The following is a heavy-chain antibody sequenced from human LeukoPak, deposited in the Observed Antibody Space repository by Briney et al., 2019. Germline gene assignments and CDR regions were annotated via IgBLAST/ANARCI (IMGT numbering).Heavy chain of an antibody. J-gene: IGHJ4*02. Sequence: GGSLRLSCAASGFTFSSYSMNWVRQAPGKGLEWVSSISSSSSYIYYADSVKGRFTISRDNAKNPLYLQMNSLRAEDTAVYYCARGVRGVTYSYWGQGTLVTVSS. CDR2: ISSSSSYI. D-gene: IGHD3-10*01. CDR3: ARGVRGVTYSY. V-gene: IGHV3-21*01. CDR1: GFTFSSYS.